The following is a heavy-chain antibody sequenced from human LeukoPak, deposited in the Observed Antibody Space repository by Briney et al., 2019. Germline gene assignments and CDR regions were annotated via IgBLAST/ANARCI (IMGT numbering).Heavy chain of an antibody. CDR2: ISGNGGST. CDR1: GFTFSSYA. D-gene: IGHD2-2*01. CDR3: AKDKFGRNIVVVPAAGFDP. J-gene: IGHJ5*02. Sequence: GGSLRLSCAASGFTFSSYAMSWVRQAPGKGLEWVSAISGNGGSTYYADSVKGRFTISRDNSKNTLYLQMNSLRAEDTAVYYCAKDKFGRNIVVVPAAGFDPWGQGTLVTVSS. V-gene: IGHV3-23*01.